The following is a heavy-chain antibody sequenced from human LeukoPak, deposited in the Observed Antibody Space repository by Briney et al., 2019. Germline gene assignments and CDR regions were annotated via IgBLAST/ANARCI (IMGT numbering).Heavy chain of an antibody. V-gene: IGHV4-59*01. J-gene: IGHJ6*03. CDR2: IHDSVNT. CDR3: ARVSWFPGSSYYYMDV. Sequence: SETLSLTCTVSGGSISRYYWSCIRQPPGKGLVWIGYIHDSVNTNYNPSLKSRVTISVDTSKNQFSLKLNSVTAADTAVYFCARVSWFPGSSYYYMDVWGKGTTVTVSS. D-gene: IGHD3-9*01. CDR1: GGSISRYY.